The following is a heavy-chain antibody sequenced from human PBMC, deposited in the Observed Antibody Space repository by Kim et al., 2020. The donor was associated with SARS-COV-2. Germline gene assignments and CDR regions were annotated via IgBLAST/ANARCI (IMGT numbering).Heavy chain of an antibody. CDR2: NQDGSEK. J-gene: IGHJ4*02. V-gene: IGHV3-7*03. Sequence: NQDGSEKYYVDSVKGRFTISRDNAKKSLYLQRDSLTGEDTAVYYCAADHFWGQGTLVTVSS. CDR3: AADHF.